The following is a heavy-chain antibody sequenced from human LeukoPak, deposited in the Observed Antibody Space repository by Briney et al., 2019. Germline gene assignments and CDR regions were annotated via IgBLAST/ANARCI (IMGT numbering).Heavy chain of an antibody. CDR1: GFTFSSYFW. Sequence: VGSLRLSCAASGFTFSSYFWMHWVRQAPGKGLVWVSRIKSDGSSSTYADSVKGRFTISRDNAKNSLYLQMNTLRAEDTAVYYCVRDLDLGGYSSFEYWGQGTLVTVSS. J-gene: IGHJ4*02. V-gene: IGHV3-74*01. D-gene: IGHD4-23*01. CDR2: IKSDGSSS. CDR3: VRDLDLGGYSSFEY.